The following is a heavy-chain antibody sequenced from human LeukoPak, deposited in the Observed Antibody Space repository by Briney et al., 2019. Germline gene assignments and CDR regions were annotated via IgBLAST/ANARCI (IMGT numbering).Heavy chain of an antibody. V-gene: IGHV3-23*01. CDR3: AKDRGQLWFSNWFDP. Sequence: GGSLRLSCAASGFTFSSYAMSWVRQAPGKGLEWVSAISGSGGSTYYADSVKGRFTISRDNSKNTLYLQMNSLRAEDTAVYYCAKDRGQLWFSNWFDPWGQGTLVTVSS. CDR1: GFTFSSYA. CDR2: ISGSGGST. D-gene: IGHD5-18*01. J-gene: IGHJ5*02.